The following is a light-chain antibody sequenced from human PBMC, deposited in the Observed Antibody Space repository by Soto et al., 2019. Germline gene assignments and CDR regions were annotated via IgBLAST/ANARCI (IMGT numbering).Light chain of an antibody. J-gene: IGKJ1*01. CDR3: QQYVSSPWA. CDR1: QSVSSSY. V-gene: IGKV3-20*01. Sequence: IVLTQSAATVSLSPGERATLSCGASQSVSSSYLAWYQQKPGQAPRLLIYGASRRATGIPDRFSGSGSGTDFTLTISRLEPEDFAVYYCQQYVSSPWAFGQGTKVDIK. CDR2: GAS.